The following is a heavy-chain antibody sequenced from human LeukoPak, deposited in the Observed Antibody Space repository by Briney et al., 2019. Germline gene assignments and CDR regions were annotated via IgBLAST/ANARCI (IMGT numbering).Heavy chain of an antibody. CDR2: ISISGVST. D-gene: IGHD6-13*01. Sequence: QTGGSLRLSCAASGFALTSYAMSWVRQAPGQGLEWVSSISISGVSTYYADSVKGRFTISRDNSENTLHLQMNSLRAEDTAVYYCARVPGSSSWYLLYYYYYYMDVWGKGTTVTVSS. J-gene: IGHJ6*03. V-gene: IGHV3-23*01. CDR1: GFALTSYA. CDR3: ARVPGSSSWYLLYYYYYYMDV.